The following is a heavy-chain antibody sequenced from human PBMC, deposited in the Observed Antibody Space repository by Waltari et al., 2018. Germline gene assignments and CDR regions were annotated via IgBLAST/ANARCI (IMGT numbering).Heavy chain of an antibody. V-gene: IGHV1-69*01. J-gene: IGHJ1*01. Sequence: QVQLVQSGAEVKKPGSSVKVSCKASGGTFSSYAISWVRQARGQGLEWMGGIIPIFGTANYAQKFQGRVTITADESTSTAYMELSSLRSEDTAVYYCARDGGYCSGGSCYFEYFQHWGQGTLVTVSS. D-gene: IGHD2-15*01. CDR3: ARDGGYCSGGSCYFEYFQH. CDR1: GGTFSSYA. CDR2: IIPIFGTA.